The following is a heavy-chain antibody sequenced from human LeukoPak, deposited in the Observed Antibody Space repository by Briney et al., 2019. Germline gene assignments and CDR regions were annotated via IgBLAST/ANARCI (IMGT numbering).Heavy chain of an antibody. CDR3: ARWRASGGYYYYYYMDV. CDR2: IIPVFGTA. Sequence: SGKVSCKASGGTFSSYAISWVRQAPGQGLEWMGGIIPVFGTANYAQKFQGRVTITADESTSTAYMELSSLRSEDTAVYYCARWRASGGYYYYYYMDVWGKGTTVTVSS. J-gene: IGHJ6*03. CDR1: GGTFSSYA. V-gene: IGHV1-69*13. D-gene: IGHD3-10*01.